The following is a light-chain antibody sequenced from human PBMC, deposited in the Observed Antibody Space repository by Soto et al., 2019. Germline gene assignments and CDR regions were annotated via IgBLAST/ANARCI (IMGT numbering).Light chain of an antibody. CDR3: SSYTNSVTLGCV. V-gene: IGLV1-44*01. CDR2: NNN. Sequence: QSVLTQPPSASGTPGQRVSISCSGSGSNIGSNSVNWYQQLPGAAPKLLIYNNNQRPSGVSDRFSGSKSGNSASLTISGLQAEDEADYYCSSYTNSVTLGCVLGTGTKVTVL. CDR1: GSNIGSNS. J-gene: IGLJ1*01.